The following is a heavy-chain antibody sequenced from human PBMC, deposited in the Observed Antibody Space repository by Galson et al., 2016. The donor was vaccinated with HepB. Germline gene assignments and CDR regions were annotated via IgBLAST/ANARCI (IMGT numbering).Heavy chain of an antibody. V-gene: IGHV4-4*02. Sequence: SETLSLTCAISGGSISSSNWWSWVRQPPGKGLEWIGEIYHSGSTNYNPSLKSRVTISVDKSKNQFSLRLSSVTAADTAVHYCARDPIAAVVGAHNWFDPWGQGTLVTVSS. J-gene: IGHJ5*02. CDR3: ARDPIAAVVGAHNWFDP. CDR2: IYHSGST. CDR1: GGSISSSNW. D-gene: IGHD2-15*01.